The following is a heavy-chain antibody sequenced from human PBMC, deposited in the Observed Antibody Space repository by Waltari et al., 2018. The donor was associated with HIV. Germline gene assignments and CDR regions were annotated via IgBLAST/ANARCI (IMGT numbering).Heavy chain of an antibody. J-gene: IGHJ4*02. CDR2: INAGNGNT. CDR3: ASPGSSRYYFDY. CDR1: GYTFTSYA. D-gene: IGHD6-13*01. Sequence: QVQLVQSGAEVKKPGASVKVSCKASGYTFTSYAMHWVRQAPGQRLEWMGWINAGNGNTKYSQKFQGRVTITRDTSASTAYMELSSLRSEDTAVYYCASPGSSRYYFDYWGQGTLVTVSS. V-gene: IGHV1-3*01.